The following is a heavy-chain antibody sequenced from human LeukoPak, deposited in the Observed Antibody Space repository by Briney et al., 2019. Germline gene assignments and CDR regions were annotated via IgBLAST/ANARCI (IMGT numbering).Heavy chain of an antibody. D-gene: IGHD3-3*01. Sequence: SETLSLTCAVYGGSFSGYYWSWVRQPPGKGLEWIGEINHSGSTNYNPSLKSRVTISVDTSKNQFSLKLSSVTAADTAVYYCARPANPRDKLRFRYYYYYMDVWGKGTTVTVSS. CDR2: INHSGST. J-gene: IGHJ6*03. V-gene: IGHV4-34*01. CDR3: ARPANPRDKLRFRYYYYYMDV. CDR1: GGSFSGYY.